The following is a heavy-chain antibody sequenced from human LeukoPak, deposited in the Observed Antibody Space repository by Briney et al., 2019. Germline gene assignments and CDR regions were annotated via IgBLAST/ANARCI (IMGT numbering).Heavy chain of an antibody. Sequence: TGGSLRLSCAASGFTFSSYAMNWVRQAPGKGLEWVSAISGSGGSTYYTDSVKGRFTISRDNSKSTVYLQMDSLRAEDTAAYYCAKGRDGYNYHDAFDFWGQGTMVTVSS. J-gene: IGHJ3*01. CDR2: ISGSGGST. V-gene: IGHV3-23*01. D-gene: IGHD5-24*01. CDR1: GFTFSSYA. CDR3: AKGRDGYNYHDAFDF.